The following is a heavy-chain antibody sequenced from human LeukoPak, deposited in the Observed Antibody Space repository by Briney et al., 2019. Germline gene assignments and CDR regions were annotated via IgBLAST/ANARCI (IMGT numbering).Heavy chain of an antibody. J-gene: IGHJ5*02. CDR3: ARGAGGVNWFDP. CDR1: GFTFDDYG. D-gene: IGHD2-8*01. CDR2: INWNGGST. V-gene: IGHV3-20*04. Sequence: RGSLRLSCAASGFTFDDYGMSWVRQAPGKGLEWVSGINWNGGSTYYADSVKGRFTISRDNSKNTLYLQMNSLRAEDTAVYYCARGAGGVNWFDPWGQGTLVTVSS.